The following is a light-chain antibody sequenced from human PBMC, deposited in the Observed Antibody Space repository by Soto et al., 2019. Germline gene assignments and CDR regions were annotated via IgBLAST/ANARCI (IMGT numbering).Light chain of an antibody. Sequence: QSVLTQPPSASGTPGQRVSISCSGSSSNIGSNYVYWYQQRPGTAPKLLIYRNNQRPSGVSDRFSGSKSGTSASLAISGLRSEDEAEYYCAARDDSLSGWVFGGGTKLTVL. CDR2: RNN. V-gene: IGLV1-47*01. CDR1: SSNIGSNY. CDR3: AARDDSLSGWV. J-gene: IGLJ3*02.